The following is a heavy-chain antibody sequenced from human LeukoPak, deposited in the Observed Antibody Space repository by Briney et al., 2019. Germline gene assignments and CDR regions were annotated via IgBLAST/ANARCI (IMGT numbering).Heavy chain of an antibody. V-gene: IGHV3-33*01. J-gene: IGHJ6*02. CDR2: IWHDGSNK. CDR3: ARGLGDIVVVPAAIKMYYYYGMDV. D-gene: IGHD2-2*02. Sequence: GGSLRLSCAASGFSFSTYGMHWIRQAPGKGLEWVAVIWHDGSNKYYGDSVKGRFTTSRDNPKNTLYLQMNSLRAEDTAVYYCARGLGDIVVVPAAIKMYYYYGMDVWGQGTTVTVSS. CDR1: GFSFSTYG.